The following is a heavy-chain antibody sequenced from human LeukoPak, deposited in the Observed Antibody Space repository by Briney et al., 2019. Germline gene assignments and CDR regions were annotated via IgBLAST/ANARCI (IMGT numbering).Heavy chain of an antibody. CDR2: ISWNSGSI. V-gene: IGHV3-9*01. D-gene: IGHD2-15*01. CDR1: GFTFDDYA. Sequence: GGSLRLSCAASGFTFDDYAMHWVRQAPGKGLEWVSGISWNSGSIGYADSVKGRFTISRDNAKNSLYLQMNSLRAEDTALYYCAKEGYCSGGSCYSVHVFDYWGQGTLVTVSP. J-gene: IGHJ4*02. CDR3: AKEGYCSGGSCYSVHVFDY.